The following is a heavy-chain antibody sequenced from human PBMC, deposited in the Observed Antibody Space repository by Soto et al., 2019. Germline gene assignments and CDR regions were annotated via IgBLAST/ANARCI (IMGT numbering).Heavy chain of an antibody. D-gene: IGHD3-3*01. CDR1: GFTFTSSA. CDR3: ACYGADYDFWSGYHGGAFDI. CDR2: IVVGSGNT. V-gene: IGHV1-58*02. J-gene: IGHJ3*02. Sequence: ASVKVSCKASGFTFTSSAMQWVRQARGQRLEWIGWIVVGSGNTNYAQKFQERVTINRDMSTTTDYMELSSLRSEDTAGYYCACYGADYDFWSGYHGGAFDIWGQGTMVTVSS.